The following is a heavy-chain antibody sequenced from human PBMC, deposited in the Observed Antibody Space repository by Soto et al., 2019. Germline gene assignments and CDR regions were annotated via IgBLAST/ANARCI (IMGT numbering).Heavy chain of an antibody. D-gene: IGHD3-10*01. Sequence: PSETLSLTCAVSGYSINSDYYWGWIRQPPGKGLEWIGSVYHSGRTYYSPSLRSRLTIFIDTSKNQSSLRLTSVTAADTAMYFCAKKGYYPSGKINLFDSWGPGTLVTVSS. CDR2: VYHSGRT. CDR3: AKKGYYPSGKINLFDS. CDR1: GYSINSDYY. V-gene: IGHV4-38-2*01. J-gene: IGHJ4*02.